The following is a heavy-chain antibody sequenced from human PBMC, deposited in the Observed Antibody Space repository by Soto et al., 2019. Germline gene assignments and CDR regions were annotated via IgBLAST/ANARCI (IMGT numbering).Heavy chain of an antibody. D-gene: IGHD6-13*01. CDR1: GGTFSSYA. CDR3: ARGEGQQLLPVGFDY. Sequence: QVQLVQSGAEVKKPGSSVKVSCTASGGTFSSYAISWVRQAPGQGLEWMGGIIPIFGTANYAQKFQGRVTITADESTSTAYMEMSSRRSEDTAVYYCARGEGQQLLPVGFDYWGQGTLVTVSS. J-gene: IGHJ4*02. V-gene: IGHV1-69*12. CDR2: IIPIFGTA.